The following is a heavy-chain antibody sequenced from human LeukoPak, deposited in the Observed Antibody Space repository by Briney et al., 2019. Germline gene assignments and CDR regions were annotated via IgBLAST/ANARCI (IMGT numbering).Heavy chain of an antibody. J-gene: IGHJ6*03. V-gene: IGHV1-18*01. CDR3: ARGGIAAAVYYYYYMDV. CDR2: ISAYNGNT. CDR1: GGTFSSYA. Sequence: ASVKVSCKASGGTFSSYAISWVRQAPGQGLEWMGWISAYNGNTGYAQKFQGRVTMTTDTSTSTAYMELRSLRSDDTAVYYCARGGIAAAVYYYYYMDVWGKGTTVTVSS. D-gene: IGHD6-13*01.